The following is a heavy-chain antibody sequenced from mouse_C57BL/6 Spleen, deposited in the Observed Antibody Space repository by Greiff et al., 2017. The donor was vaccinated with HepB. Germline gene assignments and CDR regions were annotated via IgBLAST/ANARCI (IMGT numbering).Heavy chain of an antibody. Sequence: VQLQQPGAELVKPGASVKMSCKASGYTFTSYWITWVKQRPGQGLEWIGDIYPGSGSTNYNEKFKSKATLTVDTSSSTAYMQLSSLTSEDSAVYYCAREGYYGSLWYFDVWGTGTTVTVSS. V-gene: IGHV1-55*01. J-gene: IGHJ1*03. CDR2: IYPGSGST. CDR1: GYTFTSYW. CDR3: AREGYYGSLWYFDV. D-gene: IGHD1-1*01.